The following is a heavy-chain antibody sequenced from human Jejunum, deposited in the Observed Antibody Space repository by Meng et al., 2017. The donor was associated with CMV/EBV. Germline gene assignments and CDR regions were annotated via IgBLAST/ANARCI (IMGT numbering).Heavy chain of an antibody. D-gene: IGHD6-19*01. V-gene: IGHV7-4-1*02. Sequence: QVQLVQSGSELKKPGASVKVSCKDSGYTFTISAMNWVRQAPGQGLERMGWINTSAGNPTYAQGFTGRFVFSLDTSVSTAYLQISSLKAEDTAVYYCARDKIAVAGITGDYWGQGTLVTVSS. CDR1: GYTFTISA. J-gene: IGHJ4*02. CDR2: INTSAGNP. CDR3: ARDKIAVAGITGDY.